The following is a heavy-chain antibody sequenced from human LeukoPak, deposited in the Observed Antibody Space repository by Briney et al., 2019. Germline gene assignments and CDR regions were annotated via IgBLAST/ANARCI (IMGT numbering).Heavy chain of an antibody. Sequence: SETLSLTCTVSGYSISSYYYWSWIRQPPGKGLERIGYIHYSGSTNYNPSLKSRVTILVDTSKNQFSLKLSSVTAADTAVYYCARVEEGYGSGRRENYYYYYMDVWGKGTTVTISS. D-gene: IGHD3-10*01. J-gene: IGHJ6*03. CDR2: IHYSGST. CDR1: GYSISSYYY. V-gene: IGHV4-59*01. CDR3: ARVEEGYGSGRRENYYYYYMDV.